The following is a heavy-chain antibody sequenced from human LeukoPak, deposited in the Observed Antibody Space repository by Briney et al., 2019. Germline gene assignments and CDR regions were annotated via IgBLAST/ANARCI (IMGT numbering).Heavy chain of an antibody. CDR3: ARQQRGAFDY. Sequence: SQTLSLTCAISGDSVSSNPPAWNWIRQSPSRGLEWLGRTYYRSKWYNDYAVSVRSRITINPDTAKNQFSLQLNSVTPEDTAVYYCARQQRGAFDYWGQGTLVTVSS. CDR1: GDSVSSNPPA. J-gene: IGHJ4*02. V-gene: IGHV6-1*01. D-gene: IGHD6-13*01. CDR2: TYYRSKWYN.